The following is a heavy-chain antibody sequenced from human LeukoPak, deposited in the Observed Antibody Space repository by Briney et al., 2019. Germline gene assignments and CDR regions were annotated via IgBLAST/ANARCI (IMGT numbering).Heavy chain of an antibody. D-gene: IGHD2-15*01. CDR1: GFTFSSFE. J-gene: IGHJ4*02. V-gene: IGHV3-48*03. CDR2: ISSGGSTI. CDR3: ARDSFRGIVVVTYFDS. Sequence: GGSLRLSCAASGFTFSSFEMNWVRQAPGKGLGWISYISSGGSTIYYADSVKGRFTISRDNAKNSLYLQMNSLRAEDTAVYYCARDSFRGIVVVTYFDSWGQGTLVTVSS.